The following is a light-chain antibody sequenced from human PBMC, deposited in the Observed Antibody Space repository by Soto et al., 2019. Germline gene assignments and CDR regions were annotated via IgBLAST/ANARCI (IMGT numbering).Light chain of an antibody. CDR1: QSVSSY. J-gene: IGKJ4*01. CDR3: RQRSNWPLT. V-gene: IGKV3-11*01. Sequence: EIVLTQSPATLSLSPGERATLSCRASQSVSSYLAWYQQKPVQAPRLLIYDASNRPTGVEARFSGSGSGTDFHLTINSVEPEDFAVNYCRQRSNWPLTFGGGTKVEIK. CDR2: DAS.